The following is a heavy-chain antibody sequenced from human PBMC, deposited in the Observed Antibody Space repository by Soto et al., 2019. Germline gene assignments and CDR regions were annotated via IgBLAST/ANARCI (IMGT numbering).Heavy chain of an antibody. Sequence: QVQLQQWGAGLVKPSETVSLTCAVYGGSFSGYYWSWVRQPPGKGLEWIGEINHSADTSYNPSLKGRATILVDTSKNQFSLKVNSVTAADTAVYYCARVGYYDSSGFYAPFDSWGQGTPVVVSS. CDR3: ARVGYYDSSGFYAPFDS. CDR1: GGSFSGYY. V-gene: IGHV4-34*01. J-gene: IGHJ4*02. D-gene: IGHD3-22*01. CDR2: INHSADT.